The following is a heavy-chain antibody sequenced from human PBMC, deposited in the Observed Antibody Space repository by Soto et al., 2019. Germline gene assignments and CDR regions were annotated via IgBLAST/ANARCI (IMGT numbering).Heavy chain of an antibody. V-gene: IGHV3-11*04. J-gene: IGHJ4*02. CDR3: ARVTPSSGNDN. D-gene: IGHD1-26*01. CDR2: INNSSSAI. CDR1: GFTFSDYY. Sequence: QVQLVESGGGLVKPGGSLRLSCAASGFTFSDYYMSWIRQAPGKGLEWVSYINNSSSAIYYTDSVKGRFTISRDNAKNSLFLQMNSLRAEDTAVYYCARVTPSSGNDNWGQGTPVSVSA.